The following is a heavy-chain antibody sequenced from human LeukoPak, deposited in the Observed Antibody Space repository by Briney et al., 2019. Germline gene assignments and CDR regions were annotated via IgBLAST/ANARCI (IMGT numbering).Heavy chain of an antibody. J-gene: IGHJ5*02. V-gene: IGHV1-69*05. CDR3: ATSGGHCSSTSCSTFDP. D-gene: IGHD2-2*01. CDR2: IIPIFGTA. CDR1: GGTFSSYA. Sequence: SVKVSCKXSGGTFSSYAISWVRQAPGQGLEWMGRIIPIFGTANYAQKFQGRVTITTDESTSTAYMELSSLRSEDTAVYYCATSGGHCSSTSCSTFDPWGQGTLVTVSS.